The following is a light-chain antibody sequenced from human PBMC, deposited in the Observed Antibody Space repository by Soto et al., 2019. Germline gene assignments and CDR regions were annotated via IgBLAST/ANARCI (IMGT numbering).Light chain of an antibody. J-gene: IGKJ5*01. CDR3: QQYNNWPPIT. V-gene: IGKV3-15*01. CDR1: QSVSSN. CDR2: DAS. Sequence: EKVMTQSPATLSVSPGERATLSCRASQSVSSNLAWYQQKPGQAPRLLIYDASTRATGIPARFSGSGSGTEFTITISSLQYEDFAVYYCQQYNNWPPITFGQGTRLEIK.